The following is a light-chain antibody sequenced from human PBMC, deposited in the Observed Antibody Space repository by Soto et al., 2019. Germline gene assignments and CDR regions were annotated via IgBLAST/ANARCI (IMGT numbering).Light chain of an antibody. J-gene: IGLJ1*01. Sequence: QSALTQPASVSWSPGQSITISCTGTRSDVGSYNLVSWYQQHPGKATKLMNYEVTKRPSGVSNRFSGSKSGNTASLTISGLQAEDEADYYCCSYAGSSTYVFGTGTKVTVL. CDR1: RSDVGSYNL. CDR3: CSYAGSSTYV. V-gene: IGLV2-23*02. CDR2: EVT.